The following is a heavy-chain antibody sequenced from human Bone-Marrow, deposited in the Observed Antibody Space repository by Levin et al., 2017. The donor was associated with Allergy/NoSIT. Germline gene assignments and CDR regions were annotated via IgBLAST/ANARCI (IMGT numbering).Heavy chain of an antibody. CDR3: AKPMGYCSGGSCYAFDY. CDR2: ISYDESNK. J-gene: IGHJ4*02. D-gene: IGHD2-15*01. CDR1: GFTFSSYG. Sequence: GGSLRLSCAASGFTFSSYGMHWVRQAPGKGLGWVALISYDESNKYYADSVKGRFTISRDNSKNTLYLQMNRLRAEDTAVYYCAKPMGYCSGGSCYAFDYWGQGTLVTVSS. V-gene: IGHV3-30*18.